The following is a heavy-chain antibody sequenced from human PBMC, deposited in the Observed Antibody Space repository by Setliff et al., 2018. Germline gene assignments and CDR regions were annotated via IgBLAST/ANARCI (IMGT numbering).Heavy chain of an antibody. CDR1: GYTFTSYY. CDR2: INPSGGST. D-gene: IGHD5-18*01. Sequence: ASVKVSCKASGYTFTSYYMRWVRQAPGQGLEWMGIINPSGGSTSYAQKFQGRVTMTRDTSTSTVYMEPSSLRSEDTAVYYCARVGRYVGTAMVFDYWGQGTLVTVSS. CDR3: ARVGRYVGTAMVFDY. V-gene: IGHV1-46*01. J-gene: IGHJ4*02.